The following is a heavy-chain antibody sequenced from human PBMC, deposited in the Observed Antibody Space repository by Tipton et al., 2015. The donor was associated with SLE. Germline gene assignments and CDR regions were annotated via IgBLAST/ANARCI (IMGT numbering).Heavy chain of an antibody. D-gene: IGHD2-15*01. V-gene: IGHV4-30-4*01. CDR1: GGSISSGDYY. J-gene: IGHJ3*02. CDR2: IYYSGST. CDR3: ASANLTLRRGDAFDI. Sequence: TLSLTCTVSGGSISSGDYYWSWIRQPPGKGLEWIGYIYYSGSTYYNPSLKSRLTISVDTSKNQFSLKLSSVTAADAAVYYGASANLTLRRGDAFDIWGQGAMVTVSS.